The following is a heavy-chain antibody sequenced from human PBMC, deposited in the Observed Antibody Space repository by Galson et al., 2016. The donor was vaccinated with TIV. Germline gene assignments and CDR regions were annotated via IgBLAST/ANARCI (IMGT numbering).Heavy chain of an antibody. CDR3: AKEAGTDYYYGMDV. CDR1: GFIFNSFA. D-gene: IGHD1/OR15-1a*01. CDR2: ISRRGFNT. V-gene: IGHV3-23*01. Sequence: SLRLSCAASGFIFNSFAMSWVRQAPGKGLQWVSAISRRGFNTYYADSVKGRFTISRDNSKNTLYLQMNSVRADDTAVYYCAKEAGTDYYYGMDVWGQGTTVTVSS. J-gene: IGHJ6*02.